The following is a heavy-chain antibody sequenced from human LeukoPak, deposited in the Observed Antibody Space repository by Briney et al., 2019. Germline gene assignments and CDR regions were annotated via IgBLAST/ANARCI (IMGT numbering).Heavy chain of an antibody. D-gene: IGHD3-10*01. CDR1: GFFFSSYE. V-gene: IGHV3-13*01. CDR3: ARGAPSVTMVRGVNYYYGMDV. Sequence: GGSLRLTCPASGFFFSSYEMHGVRQARGKGLEWVSAIGSAGDTFYPGSVKGRFTISRENAKNYLYLQMNSLRAGDTAVYYCARGAPSVTMVRGVNYYYGMDVWGQGTAVTVSS. J-gene: IGHJ6*02. CDR2: IGSAGDT.